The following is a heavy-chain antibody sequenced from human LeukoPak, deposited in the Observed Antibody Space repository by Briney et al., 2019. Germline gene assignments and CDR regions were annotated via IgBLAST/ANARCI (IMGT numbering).Heavy chain of an antibody. CDR2: IYPGDSDT. CDR3: ARHVNPSSWSPFDAFDI. CDR1: GYSITSYW. V-gene: IGHV5-51*01. Sequence: GESLRISCKGSGYSITSYWIGWVRQMPGKGLEWMGIIYPGDSDTRYSPSFQGQVTISADKSISTAYLQWSSLKASDTAMYYCARHVNPSSWSPFDAFDIWGQGTMVTVSS. D-gene: IGHD6-13*01. J-gene: IGHJ3*02.